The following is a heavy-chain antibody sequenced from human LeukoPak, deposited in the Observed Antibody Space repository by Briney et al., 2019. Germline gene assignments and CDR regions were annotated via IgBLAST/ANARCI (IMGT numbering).Heavy chain of an antibody. V-gene: IGHV3-9*01. CDR3: AKDSSGAMWYYYGMDV. D-gene: IGHD6-19*01. J-gene: IGHJ6*02. CDR1: GFTFDDYA. CDR2: ISWNSGSI. Sequence: PGGSLRLPCAASGFTFDDYAMHWVRQAPGKGLEWVSGISWNSGSIGYADSVKGRFTISRDNAKNSLYLQMNSLRAEDTALYYCAKDSSGAMWYYYGMDVWGQGTTVTVSS.